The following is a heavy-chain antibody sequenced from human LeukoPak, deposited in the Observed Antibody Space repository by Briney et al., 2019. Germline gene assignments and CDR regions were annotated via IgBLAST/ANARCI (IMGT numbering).Heavy chain of an antibody. CDR2: IIPILGIA. CDR3: ARVSDDSSARYYYYGMDV. Sequence: ASVKVSCKASGGTFSSYAISWVRQAPGQGLEWMGRIIPILGIANYAQKFQGRVTITADKSTSTAYMELSSLRSEDTAVYYCARVSDDSSARYYYYGMDVWAKGPRSPSP. J-gene: IGHJ6*02. V-gene: IGHV1-69*04. CDR1: GGTFSSYA. D-gene: IGHD3-22*01.